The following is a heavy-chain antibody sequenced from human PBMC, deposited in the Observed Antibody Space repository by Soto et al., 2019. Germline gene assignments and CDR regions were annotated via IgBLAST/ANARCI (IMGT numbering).Heavy chain of an antibody. D-gene: IGHD2-21*01. CDR2: FYSSGSP. Sequence: SETLSLTCTVSGDSLSGYYWSWIRQIPGKGLEWIGYFYSSGSPHHNPSLKSRVTMSEDTSKNQFSLKLTSVTAADTAVYYCTRGGDAYKNGHWGQGTLVTVSS. J-gene: IGHJ4*02. CDR3: TRGGDAYKNGH. CDR1: GDSLSGYY. V-gene: IGHV4-59*01.